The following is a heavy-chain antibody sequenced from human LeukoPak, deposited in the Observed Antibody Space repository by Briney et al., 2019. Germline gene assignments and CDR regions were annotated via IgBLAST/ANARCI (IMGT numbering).Heavy chain of an antibody. CDR2: ISSDGINT. V-gene: IGHV3-74*01. Sequence: PGGSLRLSCAASGFTVSNNYMHWVRQAPGKGLEWVSRISSDGINTAYADSVKGRFTISRDNAKNTVYLQMNSLRAEDTALYFCARDHSPGWFDPWGQGALVTVSS. CDR1: GFTVSNNY. J-gene: IGHJ5*02. CDR3: ARDHSPGWFDP.